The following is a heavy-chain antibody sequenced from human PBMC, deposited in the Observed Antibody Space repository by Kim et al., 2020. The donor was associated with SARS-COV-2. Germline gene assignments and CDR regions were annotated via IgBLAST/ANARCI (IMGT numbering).Heavy chain of an antibody. CDR1: GYTFNYFT. J-gene: IGHJ4*02. V-gene: IGHV7-4-1*02. CDR2: SDTNTGNP. Sequence: ASVKVSCKASGYTFNYFTMNWVRQAPGQGLEWMGWSDTNTGNPTYAQGFTGRFLFSLDTSVNTAHLQISSLKAEDNAVYYCARGRSETSASYDFDYWCQGTLVTVSS. D-gene: IGHD3-3*01. CDR3: ARGRSETSASYDFDY.